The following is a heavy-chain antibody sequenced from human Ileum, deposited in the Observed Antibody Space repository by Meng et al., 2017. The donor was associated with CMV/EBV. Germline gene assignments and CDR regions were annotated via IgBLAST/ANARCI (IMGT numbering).Heavy chain of an antibody. Sequence: QARPHASCPELLQPSQTPSLHSPVSGDTRSSAQYYWGGFPQTPGKVLGGLGHIHDSGSTYYNPSLQSRVTISVDTSKNQFSLKLSSVTAADTAVYYCARVWGIAVRPLDYWGQGTLVTVSS. CDR2: IHDSGST. J-gene: IGHJ4*02. CDR1: GDTRSSAQYY. V-gene: IGHV4-30-4*01. D-gene: IGHD6-6*01. CDR3: ARVWGIAVRPLDY.